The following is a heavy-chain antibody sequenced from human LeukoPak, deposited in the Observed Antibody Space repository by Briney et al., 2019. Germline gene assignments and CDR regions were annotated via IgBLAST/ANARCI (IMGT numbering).Heavy chain of an antibody. J-gene: IGHJ4*02. CDR2: IKQDGSEK. D-gene: IGHD3-16*01. Sequence: PGGSLRLSCVTSGFIFSSYWMSWVRQAPGKGLEWVANIKQDGSEKYYVDSVKGRFTISRDNAKNSLYLQMNSLRADDTAVYYCATEGGEHLGLSHWGQGTLVTVSS. CDR3: ATEGGEHLGLSH. V-gene: IGHV3-7*01. CDR1: GFIFSSYW.